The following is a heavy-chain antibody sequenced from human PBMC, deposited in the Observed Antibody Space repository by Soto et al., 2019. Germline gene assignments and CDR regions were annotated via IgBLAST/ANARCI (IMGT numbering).Heavy chain of an antibody. V-gene: IGHV3-7*03. J-gene: IGHJ4*02. CDR2: IKDDGNEK. CDR3: VTELIGWVICSGTSCYDY. CDR1: GFTFRNYW. Sequence: PGGSLRLSCAASGFTFRNYWMSWVRQDPGKGLEWVANIKDDGNEKYSVDSVRGRFTISRDNAQNSLYLQMNSLRVEDTAIYYCVTELIGWVICSGTSCYDYWGQGTRVTVSS. D-gene: IGHD2-2*01.